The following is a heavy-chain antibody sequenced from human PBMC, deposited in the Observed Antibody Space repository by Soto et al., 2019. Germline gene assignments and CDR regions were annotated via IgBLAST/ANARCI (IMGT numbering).Heavy chain of an antibody. Sequence: SETLSLTCTVSGGSISSYYWSWIRQPPGKGLEWIGYIYYSGSTNYNPSLKSRVTISVDTSKNQFSLKLSSVTAADTAVYYCARLNYGDSNWFDPWGQGTLVTVSS. CDR1: GGSISSYY. CDR3: ARLNYGDSNWFDP. J-gene: IGHJ5*02. V-gene: IGHV4-59*08. CDR2: IYYSGST. D-gene: IGHD4-17*01.